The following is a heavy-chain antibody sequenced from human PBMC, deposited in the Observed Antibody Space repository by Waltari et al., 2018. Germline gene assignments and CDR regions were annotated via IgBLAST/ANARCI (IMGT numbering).Heavy chain of an antibody. V-gene: IGHV1-8*02. J-gene: IGHJ6*02. CDR2: MNPNSGNT. D-gene: IGHD3-3*01. CDR1: GYTFTSYA. Sequence: QVQLVQSGAEVKKPGASVKVSCKASGYTFTSYAMHWVRQAPGQGLEWMGWMNPNSGNTGYAQKFQGRVTMTRNTSISTAYMELSSLRSEDTAVYYCARDVERQYYDFWSGPRSYVMDVWGQGTTVTVSS. CDR3: ARDVERQYYDFWSGPRSYVMDV.